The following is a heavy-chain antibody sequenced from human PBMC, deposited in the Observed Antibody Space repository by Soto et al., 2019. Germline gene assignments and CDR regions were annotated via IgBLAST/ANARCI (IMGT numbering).Heavy chain of an antibody. J-gene: IGHJ6*02. D-gene: IGHD6-13*01. CDR2: IYYSGST. V-gene: IGHV4-59*01. CDR3: ARGGGVYGMDV. CDR1: GGSISSYY. Sequence: SETLSLTCTVSGGSISSYYWSWIRQPPGRGLEWIGYIYYSGSTNYNPSLKSRVTISVDTSKNQFSLKLSSVIAADTAVYYCARGGGVYGMDVWGQGTTVTVSS.